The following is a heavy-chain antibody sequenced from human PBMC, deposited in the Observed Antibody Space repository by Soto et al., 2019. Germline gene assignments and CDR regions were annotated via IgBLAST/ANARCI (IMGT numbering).Heavy chain of an antibody. CDR3: ACPYSRTIFGVIIKHDVFDI. Sequence: QVQLVQSGAEVKKPGSSVKVSCKASGGTFSSYAISWVRQAPGQGLEWMGGIIPIFGTANYAQKFQGRVPMTADESTISAYMELSSLRSEDSTVYYCACPYSRTIFGVIIKHDVFDIWCEGKMVTVSS. CDR2: IIPIFGTA. D-gene: IGHD3-3*01. CDR1: GGTFSSYA. V-gene: IGHV1-69*01. J-gene: IGHJ3*02.